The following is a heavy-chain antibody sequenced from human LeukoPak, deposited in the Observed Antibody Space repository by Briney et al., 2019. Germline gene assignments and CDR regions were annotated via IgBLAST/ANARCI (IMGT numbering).Heavy chain of an antibody. V-gene: IGHV1-18*04. J-gene: IGHJ4*02. CDR2: ISTYNGDT. CDR3: ASDYLRGAYFDH. Sequence: GASVKVSCKAFGYTFATYGISWVRQAPGQGLKWMAWISTYNGDTKYAQSLQGRVTSTTDTSTSTAYMELRSLRSEDTAVYYCASDYLRGAYFDHWGQGTLVTVSS. CDR1: GYTFATYG. D-gene: IGHD1-26*01.